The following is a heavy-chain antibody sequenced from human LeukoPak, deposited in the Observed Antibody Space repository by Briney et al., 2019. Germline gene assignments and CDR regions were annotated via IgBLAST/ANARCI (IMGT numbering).Heavy chain of an antibody. V-gene: IGHV4-59*08. CDR3: ARLFDPGRVTAIRTIGY. CDR1: GGSISSYY. J-gene: IGHJ4*02. D-gene: IGHD2-21*02. CDR2: IYYSGST. Sequence: SETLSLTRTVSGGSISSYYWSWIRQPPGKGLEWIGYIYYSGSTNYNPSLKSRVTISVDTSKNQFSLKLSSVTAADTAVYYCARLFDPGRVTAIRTIGYWGQGTLVTVSS.